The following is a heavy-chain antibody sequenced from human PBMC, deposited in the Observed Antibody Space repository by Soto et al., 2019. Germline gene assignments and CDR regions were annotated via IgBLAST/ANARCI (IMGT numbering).Heavy chain of an antibody. CDR2: IWYDESNK. J-gene: IGHJ4*02. V-gene: IGHV3-33*01. CDR3: AGSSRDPGWIEYYFDY. D-gene: IGHD5-12*01. Sequence: GGSLRLSCAASGFTFSSYGMHWVRQAPGKGLEWVVVIWYDESNKYYADSVKGRFTISRDNSKNTLYLQMNSLRAEDTAVYYCAGSSRDPGWIEYYFDYWGQGTLVTVSS. CDR1: GFTFSSYG.